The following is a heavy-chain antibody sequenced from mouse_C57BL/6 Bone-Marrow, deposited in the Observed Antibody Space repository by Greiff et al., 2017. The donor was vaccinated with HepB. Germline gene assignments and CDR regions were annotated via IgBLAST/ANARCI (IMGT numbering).Heavy chain of an antibody. Sequence: QVQLQQSGAELARPGASVKLSCTASGYTFTSYGISWVQQRTGQGLEWIGGIYPRSGNTYYNEKFKGKATLTADKSSSTAYMELRILTSEDAAVYFYARAVYYCGSFYYAMDYWGQGTSVTVSS. J-gene: IGHJ4*01. CDR2: IYPRSGNT. V-gene: IGHV1-81*01. CDR1: GYTFTSYG. D-gene: IGHD1-1*01. CDR3: ARAVYYCGSFYYAMDY.